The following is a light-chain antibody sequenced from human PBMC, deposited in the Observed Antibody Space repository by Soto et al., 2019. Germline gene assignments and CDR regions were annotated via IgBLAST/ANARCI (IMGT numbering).Light chain of an antibody. Sequence: EIVLTQSPGTLSLSPGERATLSCRASQSVSSSYLAWYQQKPGQAPRLLIYGASSRATGIPDRFSGSVAGTDFTLTISRLEPEDFAVYYCQQYGSSPHTFGGGTKVESK. V-gene: IGKV3-20*01. CDR3: QQYGSSPHT. CDR2: GAS. CDR1: QSVSSSY. J-gene: IGKJ4*01.